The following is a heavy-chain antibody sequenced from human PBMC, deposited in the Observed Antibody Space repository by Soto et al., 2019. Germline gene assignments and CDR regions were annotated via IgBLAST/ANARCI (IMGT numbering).Heavy chain of an antibody. V-gene: IGHV4-34*01. D-gene: IGHD1-26*01. CDR2: INHSGST. J-gene: IGHJ4*02. CDR3: ARHGNYCFDY. Sequence: QVQLQQWGAGLLKPSETLSLTCAVYGGYFSGYYWSWIRQPPGKGLEWIGEINHSGSTLYNPSLKSRVTISVDTSEKQFSLKLSSVTAADTAVYYCARHGNYCFDYWGQGTLVTVSS. CDR1: GGYFSGYY.